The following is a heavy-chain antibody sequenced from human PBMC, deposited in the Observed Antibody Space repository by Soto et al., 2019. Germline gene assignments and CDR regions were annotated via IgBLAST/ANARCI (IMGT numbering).Heavy chain of an antibody. CDR2: IWYDGSNK. V-gene: IGHV3-33*01. J-gene: IGHJ4*02. CDR3: ARGTDSGYDYSSLNFDY. D-gene: IGHD5-12*01. CDR1: GFTFSSYG. Sequence: GGSLRLSCAASGFTFSSYGMHWVRQAPGKGLEWVAVIWYDGSNKYYADSVKGRFTISRDNSKNTLYLQMNSLRAEDTAVYYCARGTDSGYDYSSLNFDYWGQGTLVTVSS.